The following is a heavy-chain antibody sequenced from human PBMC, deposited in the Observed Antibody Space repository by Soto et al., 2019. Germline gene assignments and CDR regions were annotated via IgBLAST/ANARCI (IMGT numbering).Heavy chain of an antibody. CDR1: GYTFTSYA. Sequence: QVQLVQSGAEVKKPGASVKVSCKASGYTFTSYAMHWVRQAPGQRLEWMGWINAGNGNTKYSQKFQGRVTITRDTSASTAYMERSSLRSEDTAGYYCARVSAEVVTADLDYWGQGTLVTVSS. CDR3: ARVSAEVVTADLDY. V-gene: IGHV1-3*01. D-gene: IGHD2-21*02. J-gene: IGHJ4*02. CDR2: INAGNGNT.